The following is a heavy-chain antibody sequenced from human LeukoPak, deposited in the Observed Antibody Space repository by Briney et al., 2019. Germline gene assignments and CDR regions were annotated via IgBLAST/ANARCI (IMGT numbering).Heavy chain of an antibody. CDR3: AKDQYYDILTGYYTDAEYFQH. D-gene: IGHD3-9*01. CDR2: ISLDGSKK. V-gene: IGHV3-30*18. CDR1: GFTFSAYG. Sequence: GGSLRLSCAASGFTFSAYGMHWVRQAPGKGLEWVAVISLDGSKKYYTDSVKGRFTISRDNSKNTLFLQMNSLRAEDTAVYYCAKDQYYDILTGYYTDAEYFQHWGQGTLVTVSS. J-gene: IGHJ1*01.